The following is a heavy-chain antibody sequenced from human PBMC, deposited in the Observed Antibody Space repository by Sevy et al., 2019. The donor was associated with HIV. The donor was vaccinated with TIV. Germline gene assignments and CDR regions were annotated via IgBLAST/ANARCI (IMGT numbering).Heavy chain of an antibody. J-gene: IGHJ6*02. D-gene: IGHD3-10*01. CDR1: GFTFRNFW. Sequence: GGSLRLSCAVSGFTFRNFWMSWVRQAPGKGLEWVANIRRDGSEKYYVDSVRGRFTISRDNAKNYLFLQLNSLRADDTAIYYCAKSYFGSGTSYSMDLWGRGTTVTVSS. V-gene: IGHV3-7*01. CDR3: AKSYFGSGTSYSMDL. CDR2: IRRDGSEK.